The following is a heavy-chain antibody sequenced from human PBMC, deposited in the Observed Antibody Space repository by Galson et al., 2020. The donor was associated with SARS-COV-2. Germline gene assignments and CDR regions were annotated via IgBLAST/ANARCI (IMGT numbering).Heavy chain of an antibody. V-gene: IGHV4-39*01. J-gene: IGHJ4*02. CDR3: ASTVDYGDPG. D-gene: IGHD4-17*01. CDR2: INYSGST. CDR1: GGSISSSSYY. Sequence: SETLSLTCTVSGGSISSSSYYWGWIRQPPGKGLEWIGSINYSGSTYYNPSLKSRVTISVDTSKNQFSLKLSSVAAADTTVYYCASTVDYGDPGWGQGTLVTVSS.